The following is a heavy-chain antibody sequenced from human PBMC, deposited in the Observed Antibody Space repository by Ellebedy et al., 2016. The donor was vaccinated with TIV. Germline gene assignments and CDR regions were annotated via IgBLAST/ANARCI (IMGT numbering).Heavy chain of an antibody. Sequence: ASVKVSCKASGYTFTNHGISWVRQAPGEGRDGMGWISPYNDNTKDAQKFQDRVSMTRETSTSTVYMEVSGLRSDDTAVYYCARDNPVAYTSSYYFDSWGQGTLVTVSS. CDR3: ARDNPVAYTSSYYFDS. V-gene: IGHV1-18*04. CDR1: GYTFTNHG. CDR2: ISPYNDNT. D-gene: IGHD6-6*01. J-gene: IGHJ4*02.